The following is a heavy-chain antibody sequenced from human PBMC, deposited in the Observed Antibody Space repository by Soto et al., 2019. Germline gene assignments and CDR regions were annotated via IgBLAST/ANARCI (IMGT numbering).Heavy chain of an antibody. V-gene: IGHV4-61*01. CDR3: ARAVNFDFWSDSQSGYYLDY. D-gene: IGHD3-3*01. Sequence: SETLSLTCTVSGGSVSCGSYYWSWIRQPPGKGLEWIAYMSYSGTTNYNPSLKSRVTISVDTSKNQFSLRLSSVTAADTAVYYCARAVNFDFWSDSQSGYYLDYWGQGTLVTVSS. J-gene: IGHJ4*02. CDR2: MSYSGTT. CDR1: GGSVSCGSYY.